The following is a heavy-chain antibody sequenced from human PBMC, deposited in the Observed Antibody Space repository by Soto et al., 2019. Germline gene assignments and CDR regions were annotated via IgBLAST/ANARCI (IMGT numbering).Heavy chain of an antibody. CDR1: GFTFSSYG. CDR3: ARPGYYDSSGYGDYFDY. Sequence: QVQLVESGGGVVQPGRSLRLSCAASGFTFSSYGMHWVRQAPGKGLEWVAVIWYDGSNKYYADSVKGRFTISRDNSKNTLYLQMNSLRAEDTAVCYCARPGYYDSSGYGDYFDYWGQGTLVTVSS. CDR2: IWYDGSNK. V-gene: IGHV3-33*01. D-gene: IGHD3-22*01. J-gene: IGHJ4*02.